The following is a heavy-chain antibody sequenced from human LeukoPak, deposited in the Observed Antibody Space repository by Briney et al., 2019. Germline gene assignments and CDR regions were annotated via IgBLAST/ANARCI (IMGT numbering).Heavy chain of an antibody. Sequence: SESLSLTCTVSSGSISIYYSSWIRQPPGKGLEWVGDINNSGSTNYNPPLTIRVTTSVDTSTIQFCLKLSSVTAADTSVYYCARLLYSSSWYSYNWFDPWGQGTLVTVSS. CDR3: ARLLYSSSWYSYNWFDP. J-gene: IGHJ5*02. CDR2: INNSGST. V-gene: IGHV4-59*08. D-gene: IGHD6-13*01. CDR1: SGSISIYY.